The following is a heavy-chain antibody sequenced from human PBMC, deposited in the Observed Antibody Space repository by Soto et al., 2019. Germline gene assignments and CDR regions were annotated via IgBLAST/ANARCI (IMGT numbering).Heavy chain of an antibody. CDR3: ARILMNYYRLDY. CDR2: IYYRRST. D-gene: IGHD3-10*01. V-gene: IGHV4-30-4*01. CDR1: GASLNSCDYY. Sequence: SLTLSCTCTVSGASLNSCDYYWSWIRQPPGKGLEWIGHIYYRRSTYYNPFLKSRAGISVDSSKSQPSLKLTSVTAADTAVYFCARILMNYYRLDYWGQGARVTVSS. J-gene: IGHJ4*02.